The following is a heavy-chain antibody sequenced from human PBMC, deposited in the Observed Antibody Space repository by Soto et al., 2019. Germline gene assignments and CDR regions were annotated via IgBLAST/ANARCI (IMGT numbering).Heavy chain of an antibody. Sequence: QVQLLESVGGVVQPGRSLRLSCAASGLTFSSYGMHWVRQAPGKGLEWVAVIWYDGSNKYYADSVKGRFTISRDNSKNTLYPQMNSLRAEDTAVYYCARDRGGSRDYYYYYGMDVWGQGTTVTVSS. V-gene: IGHV3-33*01. CDR3: ARDRGGSRDYYYYYGMDV. CDR1: GLTFSSYG. CDR2: IWYDGSNK. D-gene: IGHD1-26*01. J-gene: IGHJ6*02.